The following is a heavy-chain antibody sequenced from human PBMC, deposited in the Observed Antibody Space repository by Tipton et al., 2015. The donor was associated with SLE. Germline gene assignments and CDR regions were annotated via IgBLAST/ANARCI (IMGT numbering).Heavy chain of an antibody. CDR3: ARQVAGVARDYFDY. Sequence: TLSLTCTVSGGSISSSFYYVGLFRQPPGKGLGWIGSSYYSGSTYYNPSLKSRVTISVDTSKNQFSLKVSSVTAADTAVYSCARQVAGVARDYFDYWGQGTLVTVSS. D-gene: IGHD2-15*01. CDR1: GGSISSSFYY. V-gene: IGHV4-39*07. CDR2: SYYSGST. J-gene: IGHJ4*02.